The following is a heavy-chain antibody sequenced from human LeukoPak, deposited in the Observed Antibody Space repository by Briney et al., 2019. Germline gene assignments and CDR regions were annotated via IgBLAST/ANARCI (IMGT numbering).Heavy chain of an antibody. D-gene: IGHD3-16*02. CDR1: GTTLTRLS. V-gene: IGHV1-24*01. J-gene: IGHJ5*02. Sequence: ASVKVSCKVIGTTLTRLSIHWVRQAPGKGLEWMGGRDPEYGETIYAQDFQGRITMTQDTSTDTAFLELNRLTSEDTALYYCASATIIWGSYRSWLDPWGQGGLVTVSS. CDR2: RDPEYGET. CDR3: ASATIIWGSYRSWLDP.